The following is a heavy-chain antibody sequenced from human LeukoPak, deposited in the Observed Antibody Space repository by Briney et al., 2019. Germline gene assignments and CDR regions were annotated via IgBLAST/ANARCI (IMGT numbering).Heavy chain of an antibody. V-gene: IGHV1-46*01. Sequence: ASVKVSCKASGYSFTNYYLHWVRQAPGQGLEWMGLINPSRGTTGYAQKFQGRVTITTDTSASTVYMELTRLGSEDTAVYYCARDGDHYASGSYSPKEYGMDVWGQGTTVTVSS. CDR3: ARDGDHYASGSYSPKEYGMDV. J-gene: IGHJ6*02. D-gene: IGHD3-10*01. CDR1: GYSFTNYY. CDR2: INPSRGTT.